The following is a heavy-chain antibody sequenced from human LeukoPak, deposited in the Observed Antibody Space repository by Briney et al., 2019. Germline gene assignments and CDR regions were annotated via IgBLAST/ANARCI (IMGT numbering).Heavy chain of an antibody. V-gene: IGHV3-48*04. D-gene: IGHD6-25*01. CDR2: ISSSSSTI. Sequence: TGGSLRLSCAASGFTFSSYSMNWVRQAPGKGPEWVSYISSSSSTIYYADSVKGRFTISRDNAKNSLYLQMNSLRAEDTAVYYCARDKAAGFDCWGQGTLVTVSS. CDR1: GFTFSSYS. J-gene: IGHJ4*02. CDR3: ARDKAAGFDC.